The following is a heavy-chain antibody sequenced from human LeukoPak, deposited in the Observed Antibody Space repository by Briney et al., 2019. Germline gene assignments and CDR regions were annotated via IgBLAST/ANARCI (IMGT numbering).Heavy chain of an antibody. J-gene: IGHJ3*02. V-gene: IGHV4-38-2*02. CDR2: IYHSGST. CDR3: ASLAVVVVTAEAFDI. CDR1: GYSISSGYY. Sequence: PSETLSLTCTVSGYSISSGYYWGWIRQPLGKGLEWIGSIYHSGSTYYNPSLKSRVTISVDTSKNQFSLKLSSVTAADTAVYYCASLAVVVVTAEAFDIWGQGTMVTVSS. D-gene: IGHD2-21*02.